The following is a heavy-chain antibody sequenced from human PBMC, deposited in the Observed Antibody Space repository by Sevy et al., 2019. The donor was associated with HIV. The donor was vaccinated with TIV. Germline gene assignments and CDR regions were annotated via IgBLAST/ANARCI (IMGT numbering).Heavy chain of an antibody. CDR1: GFTFSSYA. D-gene: IGHD3-10*01. V-gene: IGHV3-23*01. CDR3: VKAGRLSYYYYMDV. CDR2: ISGSGGST. J-gene: IGHJ6*03. Sequence: GGSLRLSCAASGFTFSSYAMSWVRQAPGKGLEWVSGISGSGGSTYYADSVKGRFTISRDNSKNTLYLQMNSLRAEDTAVYYCVKAGRLSYYYYMDVWGKGTTVTVSS.